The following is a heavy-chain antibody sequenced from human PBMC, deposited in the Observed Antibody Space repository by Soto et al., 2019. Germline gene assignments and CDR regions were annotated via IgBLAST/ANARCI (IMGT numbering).Heavy chain of an antibody. V-gene: IGHV5-51*01. CDR3: ARLPRDCNKTSCYYADH. CDR2: IYPGDSET. J-gene: IGHJ4*02. Sequence: PGESLKISCKGSGYTFTNYWIGWVRQMPGKGLEWMGIIYPGDSETRYNPSLQGHVTLSADVTVSTAFLQWRSLKTSDTGIYFCARLPRDCNKTSCYYADHWGQATQVTVSS. D-gene: IGHD2-2*01. CDR1: GYTFTNYW.